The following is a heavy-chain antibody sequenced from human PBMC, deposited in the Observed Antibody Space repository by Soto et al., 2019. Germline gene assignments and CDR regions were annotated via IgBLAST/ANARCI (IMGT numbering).Heavy chain of an antibody. V-gene: IGHV3-9*01. CDR2: INWNSRSI. CDR3: AKDHYDMLTGPMDV. J-gene: IGHJ6*03. Sequence: EVQLVESGGGLVQPGRSLRLSCAASGFTFDDYAIHWVRQAPGKGLEWVSGINWNSRSIGYADSVKGRFTISRDNAKNSLYLQMNSLRVEDTALYYCAKDHYDMLTGPMDVWGKGTTVTVSS. CDR1: GFTFDDYA. D-gene: IGHD3-9*01.